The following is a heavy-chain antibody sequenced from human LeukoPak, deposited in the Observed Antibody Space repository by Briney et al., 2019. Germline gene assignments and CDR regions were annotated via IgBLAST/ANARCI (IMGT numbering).Heavy chain of an antibody. CDR3: ARCSGGWLRWVGDYYFDY. Sequence: GASVKVSCKASGYTFTSYGISWVRQAPGQGLEWMGWISAYNGNTNYAQKLQGRVTMTTDTSTSTAYMELRSLRSDDTAVYYCARCSGGWLRWVGDYYFDYWGQGTLVTVSS. CDR1: GYTFTSYG. V-gene: IGHV1-18*01. D-gene: IGHD5-12*01. J-gene: IGHJ4*02. CDR2: ISAYNGNT.